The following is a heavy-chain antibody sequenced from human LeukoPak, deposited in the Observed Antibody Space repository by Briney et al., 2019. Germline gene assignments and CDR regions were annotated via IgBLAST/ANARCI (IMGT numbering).Heavy chain of an antibody. V-gene: IGHV4-61*02. Sequence: SETLSLTCTVSGGSISSGSYYWSWIRQPAGKGLEWIGRIYTSGSTNYNPSLKSRVTISVDTSKNQFSLKLSSVTAADTAVYYCARSGYCSSTSCYHFSYNWFDPWGQGTLVTVSS. CDR1: GGSISSGSYY. CDR3: ARSGYCSSTSCYHFSYNWFDP. J-gene: IGHJ5*02. D-gene: IGHD2-2*01. CDR2: IYTSGST.